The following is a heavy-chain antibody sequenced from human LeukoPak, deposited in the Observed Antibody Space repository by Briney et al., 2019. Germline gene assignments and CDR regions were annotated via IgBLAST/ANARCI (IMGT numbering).Heavy chain of an antibody. CDR2: IKQDGSEK. D-gene: IGHD6-13*01. CDR3: ARETPYSSSWTVFDY. CDR1: GFTFSSYW. V-gene: IGHV3-7*01. Sequence: GGSLRLSRAASGFTFSSYWMSWVRQAPGKGLEWVANIKQDGSEKYYVDSVKGRFTISRDNAKNSLYLQMNSLRAEDTAVYYCARETPYSSSWTVFDYWGQGTLVTVSS. J-gene: IGHJ4*02.